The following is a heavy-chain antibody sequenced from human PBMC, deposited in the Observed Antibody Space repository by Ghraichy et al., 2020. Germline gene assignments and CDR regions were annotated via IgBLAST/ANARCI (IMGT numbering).Heavy chain of an antibody. J-gene: IGHJ6*02. CDR3: ARGELERREYYYYGMDV. CDR2: ISAYNGNT. CDR1: GYTFTSYG. D-gene: IGHD1-1*01. Sequence: ASVKDSCKASGYTFTSYGISWVRQAPGQGLEWMGWISAYNGNTNYVQKLQGRVTMTTDTSTSTAYMELRSLRSDDTAVYYCARGELERREYYYYGMDVWGQGTTVTVSS. V-gene: IGHV1-18*01.